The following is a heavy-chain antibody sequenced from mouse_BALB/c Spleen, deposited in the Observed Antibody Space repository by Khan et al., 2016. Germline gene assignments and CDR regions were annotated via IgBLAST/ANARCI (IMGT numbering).Heavy chain of an antibody. J-gene: IGHJ4*01. CDR3: SRDQGTTATEAMYC. CDR1: GFSLTSYG. D-gene: IGHD1-2*01. CDR2: IWAGGST. V-gene: IGHV2-9*02. Sequence: QVQLKESGPGLVAPSQSLSITCTVSGFSLTSYGVHWVRQPPGKGLEWLGVIWAGGSTNYNSALMSRLSIRKDNSKSPAFLKMNGLQTVDTAMYYCSRDQGTTATEAMYCWGQGTSVTVSS.